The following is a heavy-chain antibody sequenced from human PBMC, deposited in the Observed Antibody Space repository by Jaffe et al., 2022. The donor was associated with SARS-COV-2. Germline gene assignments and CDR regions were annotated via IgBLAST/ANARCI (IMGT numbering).Heavy chain of an antibody. J-gene: IGHJ4*02. V-gene: IGHV3-9*01. Sequence: EVQLVESGGGLVQPGRSLRLSCAASGFTFDDYAMHWVRQAPGKGLEWVSGISWNSGSIGYADSVKGRFTISRDNAKNSLYLQMNSLRAEDTALYYCAKDDLKGGDPYTLGFDYWGQGTLVTVSS. CDR1: GFTFDDYA. CDR2: ISWNSGSI. CDR3: AKDDLKGGDPYTLGFDY. D-gene: IGHD2-21*02.